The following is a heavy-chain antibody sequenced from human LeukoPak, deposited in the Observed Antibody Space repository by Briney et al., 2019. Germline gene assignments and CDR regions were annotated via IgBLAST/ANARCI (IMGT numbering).Heavy chain of an antibody. CDR1: GGSISSHY. Sequence: PSETLSLTCTVSGGSISSHYWSWLRQPAGKGLEYIGRIHTSGITNYNPSLKSRVTMSGDTSKNQFYLNLRSVTAADTAVYYCARDLGSNYVYFDYWGQGSLVIVSS. CDR3: ARDLGSNYVYFDY. D-gene: IGHD1-26*01. J-gene: IGHJ4*02. CDR2: IHTSGIT. V-gene: IGHV4-4*07.